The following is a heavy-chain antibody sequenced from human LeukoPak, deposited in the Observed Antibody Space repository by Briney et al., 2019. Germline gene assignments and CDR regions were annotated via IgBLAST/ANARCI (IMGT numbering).Heavy chain of an antibody. Sequence: SETLSLTCTVSGGSMSSYYWSWIRQPPGKGLEWIGYIYYSGTTNYNPSLKSRVTISVDTSKNQFSLKLSSVTAADTAVYYCARHTVRYCSGGSCYSGNYYFDYWGQGTLVTVSS. CDR2: IYYSGTT. V-gene: IGHV4-59*08. J-gene: IGHJ4*02. CDR1: GGSMSSYY. D-gene: IGHD2-15*01. CDR3: ARHTVRYCSGGSCYSGNYYFDY.